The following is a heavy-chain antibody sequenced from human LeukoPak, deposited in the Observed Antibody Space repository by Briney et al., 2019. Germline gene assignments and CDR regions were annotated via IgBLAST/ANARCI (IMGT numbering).Heavy chain of an antibody. CDR3: AKIPPGYVTSWIFHS. CDR1: GFTFSSYE. V-gene: IGHV3-30*18. CDR2: ISYDTGYT. J-gene: IGHJ4*02. D-gene: IGHD6-13*01. Sequence: QTGGSLRLSCAASGFTFSSYEMNWVRQAPGKGLEWVAVISYDTGYTYYADSVKGRFTISRVNSKSTLYLQMSSLRPEDTAVYYCAKIPPGYVTSWIFHSWGQGTLATVSS.